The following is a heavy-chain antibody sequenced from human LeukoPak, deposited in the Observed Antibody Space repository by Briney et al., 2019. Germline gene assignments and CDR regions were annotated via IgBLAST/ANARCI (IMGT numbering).Heavy chain of an antibody. CDR2: INGDGTDI. Sequence: GGSLRLSCAASGFTFSDYWMHWVRQVPGKGLVWVSRINGDGTDIRYADSVKGRFTISRDNAKNTLYLEMNSLRVEDTAVYYCAREISGSGWRQNYFDYWGQGTLVTVFS. J-gene: IGHJ4*02. D-gene: IGHD6-19*01. CDR3: AREISGSGWRQNYFDY. CDR1: GFTFSDYW. V-gene: IGHV3-74*01.